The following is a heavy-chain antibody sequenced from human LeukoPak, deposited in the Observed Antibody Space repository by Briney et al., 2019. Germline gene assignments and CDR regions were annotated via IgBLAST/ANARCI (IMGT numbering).Heavy chain of an antibody. D-gene: IGHD1-7*01. CDR3: ARDGLGTTRAAWFDP. CDR1: GGTFSSYA. V-gene: IGHV1-69*05. CDR2: IIPIFGTA. Sequence: GASVKVSCKASGGTFSSYAISWVRQAPGQGLEWMGGIIPIFGTANYAQKFQGRVTITTDESTSTAYMELSSLRSEDTAVYYCARDGLGTTRAAWFDPWGQGTLVTVSS. J-gene: IGHJ5*02.